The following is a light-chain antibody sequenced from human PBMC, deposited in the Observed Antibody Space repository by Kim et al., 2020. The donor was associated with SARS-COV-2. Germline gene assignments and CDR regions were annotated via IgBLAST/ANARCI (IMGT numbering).Light chain of an antibody. Sequence: VSPGERVTLSGRASQTVSSYLAWYQQKPGQAPRLLIYGATVRATGIPPRFSGSGSGTHFTLTINGLQSEDFAVYFCQQYTNWPLTFGGGTRVDIK. CDR1: QTVSSY. V-gene: IGKV3D-15*01. CDR2: GAT. CDR3: QQYTNWPLT. J-gene: IGKJ4*01.